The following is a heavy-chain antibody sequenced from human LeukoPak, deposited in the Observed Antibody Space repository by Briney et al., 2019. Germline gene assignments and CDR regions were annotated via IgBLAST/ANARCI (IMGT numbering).Heavy chain of an antibody. Sequence: PSETLSLTCTVSGGSISSGDYYWSWIRQPAGKGLEWIGRIYTSGSTNYNPSLKSRVTISVNTSKNQFSLKLSSVTAADTAVYYCARDGVVPAATPFDYWGQGTLVTVSS. CDR2: IYTSGST. D-gene: IGHD2-2*01. J-gene: IGHJ4*02. CDR1: GGSISSGDYY. V-gene: IGHV4-61*02. CDR3: ARDGVVPAATPFDY.